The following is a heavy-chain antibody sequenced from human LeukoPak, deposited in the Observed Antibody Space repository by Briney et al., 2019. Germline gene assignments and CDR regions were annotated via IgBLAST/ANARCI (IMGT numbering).Heavy chain of an antibody. CDR3: ARDRGSGAYCGADCYSSYFDD. Sequence: PSETLSLTCTVSGRSITTSTYYWGWIRQPPGKALEWVGSVHYSGSTYYNPSLKSRVAVSVDTSKNQFTLELASVTAADTAIYYCARDRGSGAYCGADCYSSYFDDWGRGTLVTVSS. CDR2: VHYSGST. V-gene: IGHV4-39*06. J-gene: IGHJ4*02. D-gene: IGHD2-21*02. CDR1: GRSITTSTYY.